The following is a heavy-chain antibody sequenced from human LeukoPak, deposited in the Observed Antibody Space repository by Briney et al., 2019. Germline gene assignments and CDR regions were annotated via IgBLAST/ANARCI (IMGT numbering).Heavy chain of an antibody. V-gene: IGHV3-23*01. CDR1: GFTFRSYA. Sequence: GGSLRLSCAASGFTFRSYAMSWVRQAPGKGLEWVSAISGSGGSTYYADSVKGRFTISRDNSKNTLYLQMNSLRAEDTAVYYCAKDLIRGITMVRGVIIIDYWGQGTLVTVSS. D-gene: IGHD3-10*01. CDR2: ISGSGGST. J-gene: IGHJ4*02. CDR3: AKDLIRGITMVRGVIIIDY.